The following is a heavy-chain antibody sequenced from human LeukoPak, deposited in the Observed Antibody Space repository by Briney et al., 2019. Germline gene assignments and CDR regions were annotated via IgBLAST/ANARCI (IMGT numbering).Heavy chain of an antibody. V-gene: IGHV3-23*01. CDR3: AKGVVPAAYRYYFDY. J-gene: IGHJ4*02. Sequence: GGSLRLSRAASGFTFSSYAMSWVRQAPGKGLEWVSSISGSGGSTYYTDSVKGRFTISRDNSKNTLHLRMNSLRAEDTAVYYCAKGVVPAAYRYYFDYWGQGTLVTVSS. CDR1: GFTFSSYA. D-gene: IGHD2-2*01. CDR2: ISGSGGST.